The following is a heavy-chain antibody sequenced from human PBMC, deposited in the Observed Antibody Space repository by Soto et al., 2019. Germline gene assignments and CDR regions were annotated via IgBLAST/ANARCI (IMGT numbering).Heavy chain of an antibody. J-gene: IGHJ6*02. CDR2: INPSGGST. CDR3: AIASILEYHYAMEV. V-gene: IGHV1-46*01. Sequence: ASVKVSCKASGYTFTSYYMHWLRQAPGQGLEWMGIINPSGGSTSYAQKFQGRVTMTRDTSTSTVYMELSSLRSDDTAVYYCAIASILEYHYAMEVWGQGTTVTLSS. CDR1: GYTFTSYY. D-gene: IGHD2-15*01.